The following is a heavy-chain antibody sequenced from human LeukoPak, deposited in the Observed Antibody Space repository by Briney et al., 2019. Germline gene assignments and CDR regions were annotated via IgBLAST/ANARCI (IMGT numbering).Heavy chain of an antibody. Sequence: SETLSLTCTVSGGSISSGDYYWSWVRQPPGKGLEWIGYIYYSGSTYYNPSLKSRVTISVDTSKNQFSLKLSSVTAADTAVYYCASPGIAAAGQPPEYFQHWGQGTLVTVSS. V-gene: IGHV4-30-4*01. CDR3: ASPGIAAAGQPPEYFQH. J-gene: IGHJ1*01. D-gene: IGHD6-13*01. CDR2: IYYSGST. CDR1: GGSISSGDYY.